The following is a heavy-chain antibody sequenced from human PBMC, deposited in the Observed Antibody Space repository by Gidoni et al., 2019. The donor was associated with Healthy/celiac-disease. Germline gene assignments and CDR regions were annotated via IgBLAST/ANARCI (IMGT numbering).Heavy chain of an antibody. V-gene: IGHV3-23*01. D-gene: IGHD2-15*01. Sequence: EVQLLESGGGLVQPGGSLRLSCAASGFAFSSYAMSWVRQAPGKGLEWVSAISGSGGSTYYADAVKGRFTISRDNSKNTLYLQMNSLRAEDTAVYYCAKGYCSGGSCYRGMDVWGQGTTVTVSS. CDR1: GFAFSSYA. J-gene: IGHJ6*02. CDR2: ISGSGGST. CDR3: AKGYCSGGSCYRGMDV.